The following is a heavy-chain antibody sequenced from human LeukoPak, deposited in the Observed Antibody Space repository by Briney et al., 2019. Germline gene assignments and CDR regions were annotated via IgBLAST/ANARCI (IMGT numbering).Heavy chain of an antibody. CDR2: FDPEDGET. Sequence: ASVKVSCKVSGYTLTELSMHWVRQAPRKGLEWMGGFDPEDGETIYAQKFQGRVTMTEDTSTDTAYMELSSLRSEDTAVYYCATVRITIFGVVSQPDNWFDPWGQGTLVTVSS. V-gene: IGHV1-24*01. CDR3: ATVRITIFGVVSQPDNWFDP. D-gene: IGHD3-3*01. CDR1: GYTLTELS. J-gene: IGHJ5*02.